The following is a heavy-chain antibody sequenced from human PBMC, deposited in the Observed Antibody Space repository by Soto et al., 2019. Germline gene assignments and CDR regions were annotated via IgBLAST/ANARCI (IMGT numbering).Heavy chain of an antibody. CDR3: ARIKWGLDYYNGMDV. CDR2: INPKSAAT. CDR1: GYSVSDYF. Sequence: GVSVKVSCKASGYSVSDYFIQWVRQAPGQGLEWVAWINPKSAATNYAKKFQGRVSLTWDTSFSTAYMELTRLRPDDTAVYYCARIKWGLDYYNGMDVWGQGTTVTVSS. D-gene: IGHD1-26*01. J-gene: IGHJ6*02. V-gene: IGHV1-2*02.